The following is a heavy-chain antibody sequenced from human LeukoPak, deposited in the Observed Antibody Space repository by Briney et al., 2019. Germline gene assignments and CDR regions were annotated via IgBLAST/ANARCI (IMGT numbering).Heavy chain of an antibody. J-gene: IGHJ3*02. CDR1: GYTFTGYY. CDR2: INPNSGGT. Sequence: ASVKVSCKPSGYTFTGYYMHWVRQAPEQGLEWMGWINPNSGGTNYAQKFQGRVTMTRDTSISTAYMELSRLRPDDTAVYYCARSGSVITTIFLALDIWGQGTMVTVSS. CDR3: ARSGSVITTIFLALDI. V-gene: IGHV1-2*02. D-gene: IGHD3-22*01.